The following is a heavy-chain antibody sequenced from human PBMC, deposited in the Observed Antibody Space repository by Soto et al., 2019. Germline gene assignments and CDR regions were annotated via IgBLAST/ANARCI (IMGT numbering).Heavy chain of an antibody. Sequence: QVQLQQWGAGLLKPSETLSLTCAVYCGSFRGYYWSWIRQPPGKGLEWIGEINHSGSTNYTPSLKSRVTMSVETSKNQFSLKLSSVTAADTAVYYCARTSKFDCWGQGTLVTVSS. CDR3: ARTSKFDC. CDR1: CGSFRGYY. CDR2: INHSGST. V-gene: IGHV4-34*01. J-gene: IGHJ4*02. D-gene: IGHD6-6*01.